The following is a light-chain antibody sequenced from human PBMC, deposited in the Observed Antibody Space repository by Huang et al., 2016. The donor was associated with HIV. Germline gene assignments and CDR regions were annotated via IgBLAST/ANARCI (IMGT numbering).Light chain of an antibody. V-gene: IGKV1-39*01. CDR2: VAS. CDR3: QQSYIVPLT. CDR1: QSISTY. J-gene: IGKJ4*01. Sequence: DIQMTQSPSSLSASVGDRVTITCRASQSISTYLNWYQQKPGKAPGLLIWVASSLQSGVPSRFSGSGSGTDFTLTISSLQPEDFATYYCQQSYIVPLTFGGGTKVEIK.